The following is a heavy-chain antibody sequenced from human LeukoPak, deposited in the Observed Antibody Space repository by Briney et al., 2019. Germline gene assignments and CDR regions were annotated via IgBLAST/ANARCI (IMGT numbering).Heavy chain of an antibody. CDR3: ARVTRWAGLDF. J-gene: IGHJ4*02. CDR1: GGSISSGDKH. CDR2: IYYSGST. D-gene: IGHD2-21*02. V-gene: IGHV4-30-4*01. Sequence: SETLSLTCNVSGGSISSGDKHWSWIRQPPGKGLEWIGYIYYSGSTYYNPSLKSRLTISVDTSENQFSLHLTSVTAADTAVYFCARVTRWAGLDFWGQGTLVTVS.